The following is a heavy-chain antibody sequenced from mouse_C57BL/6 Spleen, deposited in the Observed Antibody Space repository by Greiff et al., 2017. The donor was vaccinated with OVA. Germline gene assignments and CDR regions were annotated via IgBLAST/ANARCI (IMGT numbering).Heavy chain of an antibody. Sequence: VQLQQPGAELVKPGASVKLSCKASGYTFTSYWMHWVKQRPGQGLEWIGMIHPNSGSTNYNEKFKSKATLTVDKSSSTAYMQLSSLTSEDSAVYYCAREGYQRAMDYWGQGTSVTVSS. CDR3: AREGYQRAMDY. D-gene: IGHD2-14*01. V-gene: IGHV1-64*01. CDR2: IHPNSGST. CDR1: GYTFTSYW. J-gene: IGHJ4*01.